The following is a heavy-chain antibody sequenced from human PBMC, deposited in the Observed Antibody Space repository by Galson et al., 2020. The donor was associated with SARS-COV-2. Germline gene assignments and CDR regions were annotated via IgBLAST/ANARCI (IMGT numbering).Heavy chain of an antibody. CDR1: GGSISSGGYS. D-gene: IGHD2-8*01. Sequence: ASETLSLTCAVSGGSISSGGYSWSWIRQPPGKALEWIGYIFQSGSTYYNPSLKSRVTIAVDRSKNQFSLNLTSVTAADTAVYFCARVVWPRCYCDHWGQGSLVTVSS. CDR3: ARVVWPRCYCDH. CDR2: IFQSGST. J-gene: IGHJ4*02. V-gene: IGHV4-30-2*01.